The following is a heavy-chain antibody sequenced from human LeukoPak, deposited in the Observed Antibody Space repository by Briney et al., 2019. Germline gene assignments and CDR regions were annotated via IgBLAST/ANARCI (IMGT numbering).Heavy chain of an antibody. CDR3: ARVESLVPFDY. D-gene: IGHD6-19*01. CDR2: INHSGST. J-gene: IGHJ4*02. Sequence: PSETLSLTCAVYGGSFSGYYWSWIRQPPGKGLEWIGEINHSGSTNYNPSLKSRVTISVDTSKNQFSLKLSSVTAADTAVYYCARVESLVPFDYWGQGTLVTVSS. CDR1: GGSFSGYY. V-gene: IGHV4-34*01.